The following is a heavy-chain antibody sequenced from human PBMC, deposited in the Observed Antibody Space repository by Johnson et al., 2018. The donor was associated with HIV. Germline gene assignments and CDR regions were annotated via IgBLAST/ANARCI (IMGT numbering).Heavy chain of an antibody. CDR2: IISERDGGTT. J-gene: IGHJ3*02. CDR3: ATDLFSLILEDDAFDT. V-gene: IGHV3-15*01. CDR1: GFNFNHAW. Sequence: MQLVESGGGLVKPGKSLRLSCEASGFNFNHAWMSWVRQAPGKGLEWVGRIISERDGGTTDYSAPVKDRFTISRDDSTNTLYLQMNSLKIEDTAVYYWATDLFSLILEDDAFDTWGQGTMVTVSS.